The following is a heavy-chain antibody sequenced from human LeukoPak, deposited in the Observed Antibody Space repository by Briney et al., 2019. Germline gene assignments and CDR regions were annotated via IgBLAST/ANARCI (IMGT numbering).Heavy chain of an antibody. CDR1: GDSISRSTYY. CDR3: ARGTIVVVTAILPDAFDI. J-gene: IGHJ3*02. V-gene: IGHV4-31*03. D-gene: IGHD2-21*02. CDR2: IYYSGST. Sequence: PSETLSLTCTVSGDSISRSTYYWAWIRQHPGKSLEWIGYIYYSGSTYYNPSLKSRVTISVDTSKNQFSLKLSSVTAADTAVYYCARGTIVVVTAILPDAFDIWGQGTMVTVSS.